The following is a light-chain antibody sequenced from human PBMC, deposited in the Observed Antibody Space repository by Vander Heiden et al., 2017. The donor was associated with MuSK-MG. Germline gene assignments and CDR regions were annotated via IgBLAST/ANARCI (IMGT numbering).Light chain of an antibody. CDR2: QDN. V-gene: IGLV3-1*01. Sequence: SYELTQPPSVSVSPGQTATITCPGDKLGDKYACWYQQKPGQSPVLVIYQDNKRPSGIPERFSGSNSGNTATLTISGTQAMDEADYYCQTWDISTGVFGGGTKLTVL. J-gene: IGLJ2*01. CDR3: QTWDISTGV. CDR1: KLGDKY.